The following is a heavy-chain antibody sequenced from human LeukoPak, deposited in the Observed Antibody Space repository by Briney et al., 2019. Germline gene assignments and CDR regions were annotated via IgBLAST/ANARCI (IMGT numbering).Heavy chain of an antibody. CDR3: ARDIRDYGGNLPSDY. J-gene: IGHJ4*02. Sequence: GASVKVSCKASGGTFSSYTISWGRQAPGPGLEWMGRIIPILGIANYAQKFQGRVTITADKSTSTAYMELSSLRSEDTAVYYCARDIRDYGGNLPSDYWGQGTLVTVSS. CDR1: GGTFSSYT. CDR2: IIPILGIA. V-gene: IGHV1-69*04. D-gene: IGHD4-23*01.